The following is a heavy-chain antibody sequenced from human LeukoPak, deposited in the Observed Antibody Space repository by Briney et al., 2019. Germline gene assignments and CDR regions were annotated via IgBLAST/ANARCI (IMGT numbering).Heavy chain of an antibody. J-gene: IGHJ3*01. D-gene: IGHD6-13*01. CDR1: GGSISSYY. Sequence: PSETLSLTCTVSGGSISSYYWSWIRQPPGKGLQWIGEINHSRSTNYNPSLKSRVTISLDTSKNQFSLKLRSVTAADTAVYYCARISSSNWYNERGAFDVWGQGTMVTVSS. CDR2: INHSRST. V-gene: IGHV4-34*01. CDR3: ARISSSNWYNERGAFDV.